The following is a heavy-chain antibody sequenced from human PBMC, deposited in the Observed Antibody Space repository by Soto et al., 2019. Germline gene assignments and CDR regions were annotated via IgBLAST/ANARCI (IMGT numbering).Heavy chain of an antibody. CDR3: ARGAGGAYYVDY. CDR1: GFTFSSYW. D-gene: IGHD2-21*01. CDR2: INGDGSRT. J-gene: IGHJ4*02. V-gene: IGHV3-74*01. Sequence: EVQLVESGGGLVQPGGSLRLSCAASGFTFSSYWMHWVGQAPGKGLVWVSRINGDGSRTSYADSVKGQFTISRDNARNTLYLQMISLGAEDTAVYYCARGAGGAYYVDYWGQGTLVTVSS.